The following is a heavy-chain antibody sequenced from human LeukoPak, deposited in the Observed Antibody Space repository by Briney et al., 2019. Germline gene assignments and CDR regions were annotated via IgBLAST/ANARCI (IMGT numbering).Heavy chain of an antibody. D-gene: IGHD5-12*01. Sequence: GESLQISCKGSGYTFTNYWIGWVRQMPGKGLEWMGIIYAGDSNTRYSPSFQGQVTISADKSISTAFLQWSSLKASDTAMYYCARQGGETGYSGFGNYWGQGTLVTVSP. CDR3: ARQGGETGYSGFGNY. J-gene: IGHJ4*02. CDR1: GYTFTNYW. V-gene: IGHV5-51*01. CDR2: IYAGDSNT.